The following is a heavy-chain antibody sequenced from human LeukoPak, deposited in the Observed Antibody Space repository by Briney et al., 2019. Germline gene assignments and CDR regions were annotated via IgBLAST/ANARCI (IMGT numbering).Heavy chain of an antibody. CDR3: AKDRESLRFLEWLSRYYFDY. V-gene: IGHV3-23*01. D-gene: IGHD3-3*01. CDR2: ISGSGGST. Sequence: GGSLKLSCAASGFTFSSYAMSWVRQAPGKGLEWVSAISGSGGSTYYADSVKGRFTISRDNSKNTLYLQMNSLRAEDTAVYYCAKDRESLRFLEWLSRYYFDYWGQGTTVTVSS. CDR1: GFTFSSYA. J-gene: IGHJ4*02.